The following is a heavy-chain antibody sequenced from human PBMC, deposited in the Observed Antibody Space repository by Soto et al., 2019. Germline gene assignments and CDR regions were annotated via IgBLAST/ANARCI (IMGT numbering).Heavy chain of an antibody. V-gene: IGHV3-7*01. Sequence: EVQLVESGGGFVQPGGSLRLSCEASGFMFSAYWMSWVRQAPRTGLVWVATMSGGAGDKFNVDTVKGRFTISRDDAKNSLYLQMTSLRDEDTAVYYCVREIWERFDHWGPGNLVSVPS. CDR2: MSGGAGDK. CDR3: VREIWERFDH. J-gene: IGHJ4*02. D-gene: IGHD1-1*01. CDR1: GFMFSAYW.